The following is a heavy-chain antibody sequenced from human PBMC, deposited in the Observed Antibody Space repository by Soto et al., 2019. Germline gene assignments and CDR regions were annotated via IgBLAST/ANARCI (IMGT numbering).Heavy chain of an antibody. V-gene: IGHV4-59*08. CDR1: SGPSSSHN. D-gene: IGHD1-1*01. Sequence: QVQLQQSGPGLVKPSETLSLTCSVSSGPSSSHNWGWIRQPPGRGLEWIGYGYSTGGPGYNPSLKSRVTISADTSTNHISLTLTSVTAADTAVYYCVRQGIGNLHGLVDVWGQGTTVRVSS. CDR3: VRQGIGNLHGLVDV. J-gene: IGHJ6*02. CDR2: GYSTGGP.